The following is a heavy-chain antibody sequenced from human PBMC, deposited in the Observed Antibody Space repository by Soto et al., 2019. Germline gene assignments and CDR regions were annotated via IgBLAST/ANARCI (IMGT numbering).Heavy chain of an antibody. Sequence: GASVKVSCKASGYTFTSYYMHWVRQPPGQGLEWMGVINLNCGNTNYAQKLQGRVTMTRDTSTSTAYMELRSLRSDDTAVYYCAREAYDYIWGSYRYKGPRPYYYMDVWGKGTTVTVSS. V-gene: IGHV1-46*01. CDR2: INLNCGNT. CDR3: AREAYDYIWGSYRYKGPRPYYYMDV. J-gene: IGHJ6*03. CDR1: GYTFTSYY. D-gene: IGHD3-16*02.